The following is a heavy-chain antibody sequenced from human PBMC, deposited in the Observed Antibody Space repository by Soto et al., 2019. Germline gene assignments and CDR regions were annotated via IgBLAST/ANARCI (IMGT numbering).Heavy chain of an antibody. Sequence: PSETLFLTCAVYGGSFSGYYLSWIRQPPGKGLECIGEINHSGSTNYNPSLKSRVTISVDTSKNQFSLKLSSVTAADTAVYYCARFAGMFIYYYLYGMDVWGPATTVTVYS. D-gene: IGHD3-10*02. J-gene: IGHJ6*02. V-gene: IGHV4-34*01. CDR1: GGSFSGYY. CDR2: INHSGST. CDR3: ARFAGMFIYYYLYGMDV.